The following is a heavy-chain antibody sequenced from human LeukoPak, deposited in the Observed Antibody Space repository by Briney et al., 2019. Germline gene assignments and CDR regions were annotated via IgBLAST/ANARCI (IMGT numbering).Heavy chain of an antibody. J-gene: IGHJ4*02. Sequence: GASVKVSCKASGYTFTSYDINRVRQATGQGLEWMGWMNPNSGNTGYAQKFQGRVTMTRNTSISTAYMELSSLRSEDTAVYYCARGNTAMAPNFDYWGQGTLVTVSS. D-gene: IGHD5-18*01. V-gene: IGHV1-8*01. CDR3: ARGNTAMAPNFDY. CDR2: MNPNSGNT. CDR1: GYTFTSYD.